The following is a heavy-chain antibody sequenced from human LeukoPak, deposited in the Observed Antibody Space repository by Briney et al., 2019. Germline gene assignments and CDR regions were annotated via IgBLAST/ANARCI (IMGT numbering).Heavy chain of an antibody. D-gene: IGHD2-21*01. V-gene: IGHV3-48*01. CDR2: ISGSGNFI. CDR3: ARGFPLGWRYFDY. CDR1: GFTFTSYT. J-gene: IGHJ4*02. Sequence: GGSLRLSCAASGFTFTSYTMNWVRQAPGKGLEWISHISGSGNFIYYADSVEGRFSISRDNAKNSLYLQMNSLRAEDTAVYYCARGFPLGWRYFDYWGQGILVTVSS.